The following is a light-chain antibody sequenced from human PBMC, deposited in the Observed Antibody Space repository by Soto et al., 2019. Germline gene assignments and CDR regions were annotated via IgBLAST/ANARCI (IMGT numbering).Light chain of an antibody. CDR2: STS. CDR3: LLYDGSCQQV. J-gene: IGLJ3*02. V-gene: IGLV7-43*01. Sequence: QAVVTQEPSLTVSPGGTGTLTCASNTGAVNSGYDPNWVQQKPGQPPRALIYSTSNKHSWNPARFSGYLLGGKADLTLSGVQPEDEAEYYCLLYDGSCQQVFGGGTKLTVL. CDR1: TGAVNSGYD.